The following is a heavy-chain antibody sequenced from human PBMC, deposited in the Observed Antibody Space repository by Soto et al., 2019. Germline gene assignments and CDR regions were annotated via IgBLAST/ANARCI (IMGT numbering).Heavy chain of an antibody. CDR1: GDSVSSNSAA. J-gene: IGHJ3*02. V-gene: IGHV6-1*01. CDR2: TYYRSKWYN. Sequence: SQTLSLTCAISGDSVSSNSAAWNWIRQSPSRGLEWLGRTYYRSKWYNDCAVSVKSRITINPDTSKNQFSLQLNSVTPEDTAVYYCARAPTYNWNPDDAFDIWGQGTMVTVSS. D-gene: IGHD1-20*01. CDR3: ARAPTYNWNPDDAFDI.